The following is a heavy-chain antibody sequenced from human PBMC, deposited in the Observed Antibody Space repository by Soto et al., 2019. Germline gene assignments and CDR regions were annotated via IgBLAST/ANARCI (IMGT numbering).Heavy chain of an antibody. Sequence: SETLSLTCAVYGGSFSGYYWSWIRQPPGKGLEWIGEINHSGSTNYNPSLKSRVTISVDTSKNQFSLKLSSVTAADTAVYYCARSYYDSSGYYFWAYYYGMDVWGQGTTVTVSS. CDR3: ARSYYDSSGYYFWAYYYGMDV. J-gene: IGHJ6*02. V-gene: IGHV4-34*01. CDR1: GGSFSGYY. D-gene: IGHD3-22*01. CDR2: INHSGST.